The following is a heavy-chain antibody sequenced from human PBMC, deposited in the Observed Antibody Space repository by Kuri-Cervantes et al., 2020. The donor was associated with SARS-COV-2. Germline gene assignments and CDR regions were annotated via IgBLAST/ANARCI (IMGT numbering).Heavy chain of an antibody. J-gene: IGHJ6*03. CDR3: AREGTHLSSYYYMDV. Sequence: LSLTCAASGFTFSSYWMSWVRQAPGKGLEWVANIKQDGSEKYYVDSVKGRFTISRDNAKNSLYLQMSSLRAEDTAVYYCAREGTHLSSYYYMDVWGEGTTVTVSS. V-gene: IGHV3-7*01. CDR2: IKQDGSEK. CDR1: GFTFSSYW. D-gene: IGHD2/OR15-2a*01.